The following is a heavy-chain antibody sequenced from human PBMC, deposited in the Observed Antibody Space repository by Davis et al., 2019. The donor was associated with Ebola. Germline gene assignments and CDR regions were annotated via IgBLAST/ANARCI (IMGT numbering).Heavy chain of an antibody. CDR2: IYYSGST. Sequence: SETLSLTCTVSGGSISSGGYYWSWIRQHPGKGLEWIGYIYYSGSTNYNPSLKSRVTISVDTSKNQFSLKLSSVTAADTAVYYCARDSPYGAAWFDYWGQGTLVTVSS. CDR3: ARDSPYGAAWFDY. J-gene: IGHJ4*02. V-gene: IGHV4-61*08. D-gene: IGHD4-17*01. CDR1: GGSISSGGYY.